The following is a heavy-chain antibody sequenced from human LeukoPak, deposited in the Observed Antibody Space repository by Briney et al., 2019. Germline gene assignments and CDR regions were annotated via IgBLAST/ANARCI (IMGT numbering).Heavy chain of an antibody. CDR2: ISGSGGST. CDR1: GFTFSSYA. V-gene: IGHV3-23*01. J-gene: IGHJ4*02. CDR3: GSSYDSSGYSYYFDY. D-gene: IGHD3-22*01. Sequence: PGGSLRLSCAASGFTFSSYAMSWVRQAPGKGLEWVSAISGSGGSTYYADSVKGRFTISRDNSKNTLYLQMNSLRAEDTAVYYCGSSYDSSGYSYYFDYWGQGTLVTVSS.